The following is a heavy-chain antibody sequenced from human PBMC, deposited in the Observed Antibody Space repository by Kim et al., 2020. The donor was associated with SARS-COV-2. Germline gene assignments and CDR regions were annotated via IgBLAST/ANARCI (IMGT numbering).Heavy chain of an antibody. D-gene: IGHD3-9*01. CDR3: TTSLRYFDWLLYSYYYYGMDV. V-gene: IGHV3-15*01. J-gene: IGHJ6*02. Sequence: GGSLRLSCAASGFTFSNAWMSWVRQAPGKGLEWVGRIKSKTDGGTTDYAAPVKGRFTISRDDSKNTLYLQMNSLKTEDTAVYYCTTSLRYFDWLLYSYYYYGMDVWGQGTTVTVSS. CDR2: IKSKTDGGTT. CDR1: GFTFSNAW.